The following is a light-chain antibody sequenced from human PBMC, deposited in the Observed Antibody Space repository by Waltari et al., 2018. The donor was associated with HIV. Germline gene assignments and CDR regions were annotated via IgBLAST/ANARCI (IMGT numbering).Light chain of an antibody. CDR3: CSYAGIPTGV. V-gene: IGLV2-23*01. J-gene: IGLJ3*02. Sequence: QSALTQPASVSGSPGQSITISCTGTSSDVGSYNLVSWYQQHPGKAPKLMIYEGSKRPSGVSNRFSGSKSGNTASLTISGLQAEDEADDYCCSYAGIPTGVFGGGTKLTVL. CDR2: EGS. CDR1: SSDVGSYNL.